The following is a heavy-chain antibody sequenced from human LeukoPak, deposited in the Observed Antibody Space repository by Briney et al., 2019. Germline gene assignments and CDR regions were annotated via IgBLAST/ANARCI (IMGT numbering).Heavy chain of an antibody. CDR2: MIPILGIA. CDR3: ASGPWIQLPWYFDY. D-gene: IGHD5-18*01. J-gene: IGHJ4*02. Sequence: AVQVSCKASGGTFRSYAISGVRQAPGQGREWMGRMIPILGIANYAQVFQGRVTITADNSTSTAFLELSSLRSEDTGVYYCASGPWIQLPWYFDYWGQGTLVTVSS. CDR1: GGTFRSYA. V-gene: IGHV1-69*04.